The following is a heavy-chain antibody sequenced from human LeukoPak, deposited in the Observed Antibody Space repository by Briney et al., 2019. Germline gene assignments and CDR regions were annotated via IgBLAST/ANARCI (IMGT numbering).Heavy chain of an antibody. D-gene: IGHD3-22*01. V-gene: IGHV4-59*12. CDR1: GVSIRSYY. CDR3: ARDRPHYYDSSGFGLGFDP. CDR2: IYYIGST. Sequence: SETLSLTCTVSGVSIRSYYWSWIRQPPGKGLECIGYIYYIGSTNYNPSLKSRVTISLDTSKSQFSLKLSSVTAADTAVYYCARDRPHYYDSSGFGLGFDPWGQGTLVTVSS. J-gene: IGHJ5*02.